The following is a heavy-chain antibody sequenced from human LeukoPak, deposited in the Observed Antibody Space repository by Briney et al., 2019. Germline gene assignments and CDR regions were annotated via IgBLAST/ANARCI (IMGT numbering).Heavy chain of an antibody. V-gene: IGHV3-23*01. CDR3: AKDRGSSWLNWFDP. D-gene: IGHD6-13*01. CDR2: ISGSGGST. CDR1: GFTFSSYA. J-gene: IGHJ5*02. Sequence: GGSLRLSCAASGFTFSSYAMSWVRQAPGKGLEWVSAISGSGGSTYYADSVKGRFTISRDNSKNTLYLQMNSLRAEGTAVYYCAKDRGSSWLNWFDPWGQGTLVTVSS.